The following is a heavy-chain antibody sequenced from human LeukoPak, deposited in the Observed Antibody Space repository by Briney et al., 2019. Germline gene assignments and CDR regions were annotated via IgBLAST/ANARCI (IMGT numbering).Heavy chain of an antibody. V-gene: IGHV4-4*07. Sequence: GSLRLSCAASGFTFDDFAMSWIRQPAGKGLEWIGRIYTSGSTNYNPSLKSRVTMSVDTSKNQFSLNLTSATAADTAVYYCARDRSASYRFDYWGQGTLVTVSS. CDR1: GFTFDDFA. CDR3: ARDRSASYRFDY. CDR2: IYTSGST. J-gene: IGHJ4*02. D-gene: IGHD1-26*01.